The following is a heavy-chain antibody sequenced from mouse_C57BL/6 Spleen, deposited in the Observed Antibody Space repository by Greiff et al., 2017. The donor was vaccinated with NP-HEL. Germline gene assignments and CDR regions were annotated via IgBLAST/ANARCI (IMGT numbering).Heavy chain of an antibody. CDR1: GFTFSDYG. D-gene: IGHD1-1*02. J-gene: IGHJ4*01. CDR2: ISSGSSTI. Sequence: DVHLVESGGGLVKPGGSLKLSCAASGFTFSDYGMHWVRQAPEKGLEWVAYISSGSSTIYYADTVKGRFTISRDNAKNTLFLQMTSLRSEDTAMYYCARTWSGAYAMDYWGQGTSVTVSS. CDR3: ARTWSGAYAMDY. V-gene: IGHV5-17*01.